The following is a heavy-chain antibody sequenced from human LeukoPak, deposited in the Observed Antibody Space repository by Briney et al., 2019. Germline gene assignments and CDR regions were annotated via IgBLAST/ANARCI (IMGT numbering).Heavy chain of an antibody. CDR2: IYGSGIT. CDR3: ARLKFYDSTGYSPGYYMDV. V-gene: IGHV4-4*07. CDR1: GGSIISNN. J-gene: IGHJ6*03. D-gene: IGHD3-22*01. Sequence: ASETLSLTCTVSGGSIISNNWSWIRQSPGTGLEWIGRIYGSGITDYNHSLKSRVTMSLDTSRKQLSLRLSSGTAADTAVYCCARLKFYDSTGYSPGYYMDVWGKGTTVSVFS.